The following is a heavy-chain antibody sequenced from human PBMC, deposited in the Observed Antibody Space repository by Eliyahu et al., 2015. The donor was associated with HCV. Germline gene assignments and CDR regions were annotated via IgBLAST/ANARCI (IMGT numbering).Heavy chain of an antibody. CDR3: ARRHYYDSSGYLNFFDP. CDR2: IYHSGST. J-gene: IGHJ5*02. D-gene: IGHD3-22*01. Sequence: QVQLQESGPGLVKPSQTLSLTCTVSGGXISSGNYYWSWIRQSPGKGLEWIGYIYHSGSTPHHPSLESRITISVDTSKNQFSLKLTSVTAADTAIYYCARRHYYDSSGYLNFFDPWGQGTLVTVSS. CDR1: GGXISSGNYY. V-gene: IGHV4-30-4*01.